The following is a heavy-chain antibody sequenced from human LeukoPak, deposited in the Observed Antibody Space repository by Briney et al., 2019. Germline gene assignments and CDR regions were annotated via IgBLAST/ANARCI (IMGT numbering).Heavy chain of an antibody. CDR1: GFTFSSCL. J-gene: IGHJ4*02. CDR3: ANLIVGATYYFDY. D-gene: IGHD1-26*01. CDR2: ISGSGGST. V-gene: IGHV3-23*01. Sequence: GGSLRLSCAASGFTFSSCLMSWVRQAPGKGLEWVSAISGSGGSTYYADSVKGRFTISRDNSKNTLYLQMNSLRAEDTAVYYCANLIVGATYYFDYWGQGTLVTVSS.